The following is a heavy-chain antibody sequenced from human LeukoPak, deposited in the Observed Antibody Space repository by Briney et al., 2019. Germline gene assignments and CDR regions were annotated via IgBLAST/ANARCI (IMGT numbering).Heavy chain of an antibody. J-gene: IGHJ3*02. CDR1: GYIFTDYY. CDR3: ARGLYYGGNQRAHDAFDI. V-gene: IGHV1-2*02. Sequence: ASVKVSCKASGYIFTDYYMHWVRQAPGQGLEWMGWFSPASGGTKYAQKFQGRVTMTRDTSINTAYMELSSLGLDDTAVYYCARGLYYGGNQRAHDAFDIWGQGTLDTVSS. CDR2: FSPASGGT. D-gene: IGHD4-23*01.